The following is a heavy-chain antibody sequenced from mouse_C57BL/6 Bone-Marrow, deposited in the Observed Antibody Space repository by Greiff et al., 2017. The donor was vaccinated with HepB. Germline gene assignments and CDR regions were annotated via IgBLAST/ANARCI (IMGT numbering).Heavy chain of an antibody. CDR2: IDPSGSYT. CDR3: ARGDYDPFDY. CDR1: GYTFTSYW. V-gene: IGHV1-50*01. Sequence: QVQLQQPGAELVKPGASVKLSCKASGYTFTSYWMQWVKQRPGQGLEWIGEIDPSGSYTNYNQKFKGKATLTVDTSSSTAYMQLSSLTSEDSAVYYCARGDYDPFDYWGQGTTLTVSS. J-gene: IGHJ2*01. D-gene: IGHD2-4*01.